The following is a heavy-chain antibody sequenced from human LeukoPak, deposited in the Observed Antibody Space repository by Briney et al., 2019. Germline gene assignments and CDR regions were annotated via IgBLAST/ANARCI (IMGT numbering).Heavy chain of an antibody. CDR3: AKSPTIAVAGTEIDY. V-gene: IGHV3-23*01. CDR1: GFTFSSYA. J-gene: IGHJ4*02. Sequence: GGSLRLFCAASGFTFSSYAMSWVRQAPGKGLEWISAISGSGGSTYYADSVKGRFTISRDNSKNTLYLQMNSLRAEDTAVYYCAKSPTIAVAGTEIDYWGQGTLVTVSS. CDR2: ISGSGGST. D-gene: IGHD6-19*01.